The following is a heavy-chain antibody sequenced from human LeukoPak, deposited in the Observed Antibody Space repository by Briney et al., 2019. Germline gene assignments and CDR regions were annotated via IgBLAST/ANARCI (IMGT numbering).Heavy chain of an antibody. CDR2: IWYDGSNK. J-gene: IGHJ6*02. CDR3: ARDPQWFGELFRYYYYGMDV. Sequence: GRSLRLSCAASGFTFSSYGMHWVRQAPGKGLGWVAVIWYDGSNKYYADSVKGRFTISRDNSKNTLYLQMNSLRAEDTAVYYCARDPQWFGELFRYYYYGMDVWGQGTTVTVSS. CDR1: GFTFSSYG. D-gene: IGHD3-10*01. V-gene: IGHV3-33*01.